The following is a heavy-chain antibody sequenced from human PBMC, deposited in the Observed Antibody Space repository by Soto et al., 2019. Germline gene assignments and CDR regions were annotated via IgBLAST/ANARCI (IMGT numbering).Heavy chain of an antibody. CDR3: ARRSGGSSLTYYFDY. D-gene: IGHD1-26*01. Sequence: ASVKVSCKASGGTFSSYAISWVRQAPGQGLEWMGGVIPIFGTANYAQKFQGRVTITADESTSTAYMELSSLRSEDTAVYYCARRSGGSSLTYYFDYWGQGTLVTVSS. CDR2: VIPIFGTA. V-gene: IGHV1-69*13. J-gene: IGHJ4*02. CDR1: GGTFSSYA.